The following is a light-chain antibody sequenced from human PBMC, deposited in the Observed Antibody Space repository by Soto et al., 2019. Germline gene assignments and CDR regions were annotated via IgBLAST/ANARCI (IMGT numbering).Light chain of an antibody. J-gene: IGLJ1*01. V-gene: IGLV2-14*03. CDR1: SSDVGGYKY. CDR2: DIR. CDR3: SSYTSSSTRV. Sequence: QSALTQPASVSGSPGQSITISCTGTSSDVGGYKYVSWYQQHPGKAPKLMIYDIRNRPSGVSNRFSGSKSGNTASLTISGLQAEDEAICYCSSYTSSSTRVFGTGTKLTVL.